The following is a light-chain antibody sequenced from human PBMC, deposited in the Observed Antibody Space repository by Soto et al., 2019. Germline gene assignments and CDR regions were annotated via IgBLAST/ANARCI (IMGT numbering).Light chain of an antibody. CDR1: QSVSSN. CDR2: GAS. V-gene: IGKV3-15*01. J-gene: IGKJ5*01. CDR3: QQYNKCSIT. Sequence: EIVMTQSPATLSVSPGERATLSCRASQSVSSNLGWYQQKPGQAPRLLIYGASTRATGIPARFSGSGSGTEFTLTISSLQSEDFAVYYCQQYNKCSITFGQGTRLEIK.